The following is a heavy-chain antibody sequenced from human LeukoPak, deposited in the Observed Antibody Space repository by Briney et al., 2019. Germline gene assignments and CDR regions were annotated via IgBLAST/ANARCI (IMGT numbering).Heavy chain of an antibody. CDR3: ARGRTTVDPDDY. D-gene: IGHD4-23*01. Sequence: ASVKVSCKASGYTFTSYDINWVRQATGQGLEWMGWMNPNSGNTGYAQKFQGRVTMTRNTSISTAYMELSSLRSEDTAVYYCARGRTTVDPDDYWGQGTLVTVS. CDR2: MNPNSGNT. CDR1: GYTFTSYD. V-gene: IGHV1-8*01. J-gene: IGHJ4*02.